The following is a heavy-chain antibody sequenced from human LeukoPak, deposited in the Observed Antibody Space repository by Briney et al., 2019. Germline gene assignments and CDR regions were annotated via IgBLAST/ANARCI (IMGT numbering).Heavy chain of an antibody. CDR2: INTDGTST. Sequence: GGSLRLSCAASGFTFSNSWMHWVRQAPGKGLVWVSRINTDGTSTSYADSVKGRFTIARDNAKNTLYLQMNSLRAEDTAIYYCAKDMTGLRDYWGQGTLVTVPS. CDR3: AKDMTGLRDY. CDR1: GFTFSNSW. J-gene: IGHJ4*02. D-gene: IGHD3-16*01. V-gene: IGHV3-74*01.